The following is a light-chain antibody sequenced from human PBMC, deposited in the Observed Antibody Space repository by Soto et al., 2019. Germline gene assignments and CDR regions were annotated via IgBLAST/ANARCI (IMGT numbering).Light chain of an antibody. J-gene: IGKJ4*01. CDR1: QSVTSSY. CDR3: QQYGSSSLT. Sequence: EIVLTQSPGTLSLSPGERATLSCRASQSVTSSYLAWYQQKPGQAPRLLIYDASSRATGIPDRFSGSGSGTDFTLTISRLEPEDFAVYYCQQYGSSSLTFGGGTKV. CDR2: DAS. V-gene: IGKV3-20*01.